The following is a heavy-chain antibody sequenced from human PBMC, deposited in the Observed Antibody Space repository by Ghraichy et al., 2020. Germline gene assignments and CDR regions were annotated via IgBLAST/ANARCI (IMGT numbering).Heavy chain of an antibody. J-gene: IGHJ3*02. D-gene: IGHD3-10*01. V-gene: IGHV4-31*03. CDR1: GGSISSGGYY. CDR2: IYYSGST. Sequence: SETLSLTCTVSGGSISSGGYYWSWIRQHPGKGLEWIGYIYYSGSTYYNPSLKSRVTISVDTSKNQFSLKLSSVTAADTAVYYCAVLQSPLWFGGFDIWGQGTMVTVSS. CDR3: AVLQSPLWFGGFDI.